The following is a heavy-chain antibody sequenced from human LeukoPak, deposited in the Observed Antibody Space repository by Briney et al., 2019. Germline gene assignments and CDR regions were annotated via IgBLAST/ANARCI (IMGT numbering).Heavy chain of an antibody. Sequence: SETLSLTCAVHGGSFSGYYWSWIRQPPGKGLEWIGEINHSGSTNYNPSLKSRVTISVDTSKNQFSLKLSSVTAADTAVYYCARGPPQTYFHGNGYYYFDYWGQGTLVTVSS. J-gene: IGHJ4*02. CDR1: GGSFSGYY. CDR3: ARGPPQTYFHGNGYYYFDY. D-gene: IGHD3-22*01. CDR2: INHSGST. V-gene: IGHV4-34*01.